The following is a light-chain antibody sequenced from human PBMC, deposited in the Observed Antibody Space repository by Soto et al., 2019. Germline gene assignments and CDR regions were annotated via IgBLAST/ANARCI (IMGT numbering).Light chain of an antibody. CDR3: QQRSNWPLT. V-gene: IGKV3-11*01. Sequence: EIVWAQSPATLSLSPGERATFSCRASQSVSSNLAWYQQKRGQAPRLLIYDVSNRATGIPARFSGSGSGTDFTLTISSLEPEDFAVYYCQQRSNWPLTFGGGTRWIS. J-gene: IGKJ4*01. CDR2: DVS. CDR1: QSVSSN.